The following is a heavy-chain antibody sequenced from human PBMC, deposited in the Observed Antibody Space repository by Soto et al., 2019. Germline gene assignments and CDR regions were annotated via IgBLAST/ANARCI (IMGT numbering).Heavy chain of an antibody. J-gene: IGHJ4*02. CDR1: GGTFNTYT. V-gene: IGHV1-69*02. CDR3: AITYCRDNSCPRDFDF. D-gene: IGHD2-21*01. CDR2: FIPILDMA. Sequence: QVQVVQSAAEVKKPESSVKVSCKPSGGTFNTYTVNWVRLAPGHGLEWMGRFIPILDMANYAQKFQDRVTISADRSTFTAYMELNSLTSDYTAVYYCAITYCRDNSCPRDFDFWGPGTRVTVSS.